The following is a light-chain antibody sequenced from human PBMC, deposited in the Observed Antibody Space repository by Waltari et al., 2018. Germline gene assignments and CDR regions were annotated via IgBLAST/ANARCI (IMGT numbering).Light chain of an antibody. Sequence: DIQLTQSPPSLSASVGERVTTTCRASQDITNYLNWYQQKPGQAPKLLIQDASKLENGVPSRFSGSQSGTHFTLTISSLQPEDIGTYYCQRYDNLPIFAFGPGTKVEI. V-gene: IGKV1-33*01. CDR1: QDITNY. CDR3: QRYDNLPIFA. CDR2: DAS. J-gene: IGKJ3*01.